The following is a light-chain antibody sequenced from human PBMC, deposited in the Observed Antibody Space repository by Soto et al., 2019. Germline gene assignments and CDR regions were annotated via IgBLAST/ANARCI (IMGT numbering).Light chain of an antibody. CDR2: GAS. CDR3: QQYGISPWT. V-gene: IGKV3-20*01. CDR1: QSVINSY. Sequence: EIVLTQSPGTLSLSPGERATLSCRASQSVINSYLAWYQHKAGQAPRLLIYGASSRATGIPDKFSGSGSGTDFTLTISILEPEDFAVYYCQQYGISPWTFGQGTKVEIK. J-gene: IGKJ1*01.